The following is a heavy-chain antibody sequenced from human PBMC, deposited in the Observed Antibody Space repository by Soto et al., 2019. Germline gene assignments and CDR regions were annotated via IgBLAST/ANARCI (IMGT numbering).Heavy chain of an antibody. V-gene: IGHV3-48*01. Sequence: PGGSLRLSCAASGFTLSDYSMNWVRQAPGKGLEWISFISSRSTIIDYADSVKGRVSISRDNAKNSLFLQMNSLRAEDTAIYYCARLATAGSDYWGQGTLVTVSS. CDR2: ISSRSTII. CDR1: GFTLSDYS. J-gene: IGHJ4*02. CDR3: ARLATAGSDY. D-gene: IGHD3-10*01.